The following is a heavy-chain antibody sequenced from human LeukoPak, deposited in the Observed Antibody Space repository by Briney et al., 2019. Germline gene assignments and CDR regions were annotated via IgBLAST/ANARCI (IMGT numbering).Heavy chain of an antibody. CDR1: GFTFSSYS. D-gene: IGHD6-19*01. Sequence: PGGSLRLSCAASGFTFSSYSMNWVRQAPGKGLEWVSYISSSSSTIYYADSVKGRFTISRDNAKNSLYLQMNSLRAEDTAVYYCAAESSAWSAFDIWGQGTMVTVSA. CDR2: ISSSSSTI. CDR3: AAESSAWSAFDI. V-gene: IGHV3-48*01. J-gene: IGHJ3*02.